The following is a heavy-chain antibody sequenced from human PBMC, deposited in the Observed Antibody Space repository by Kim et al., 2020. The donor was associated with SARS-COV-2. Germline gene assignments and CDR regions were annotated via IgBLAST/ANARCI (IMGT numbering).Heavy chain of an antibody. J-gene: IGHJ6*02. V-gene: IGHV6-1*01. D-gene: IGHD3-3*01. CDR1: GDSVSSNSAA. CDR2: TYYRSKWYN. CDR3: ARDFWSGYYSPNYGMDV. Sequence: SQTLSLTCAISGDSVSSNSAAWNWIRQSPSRGLEWLGRTYYRSKWYNDYAVSVKSRITINPDTSKNQFSLQLNSVTPEDTAVYYCARDFWSGYYSPNYGMDVWGQGTTVTVSS.